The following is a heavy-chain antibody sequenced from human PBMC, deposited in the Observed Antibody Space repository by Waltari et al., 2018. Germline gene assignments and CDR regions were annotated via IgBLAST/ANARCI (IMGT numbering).Heavy chain of an antibody. V-gene: IGHV4-31*03. J-gene: IGHJ3*02. D-gene: IGHD2-21*01. CDR1: GGSISSGAYY. CDR2: IYDSGTT. Sequence: QVQLQESGPGPVKPSQTLSLSCTVSGGSISSGAYYWTWIRQHPGKGLEWIGFIYDSGTTSSNPALKSRVSISLDTSKNQFSLRLSSVTAADTAVYYCARDRGHCDSISCTDALDIWGQGTMVTVSS. CDR3: ARDRGHCDSISCTDALDI.